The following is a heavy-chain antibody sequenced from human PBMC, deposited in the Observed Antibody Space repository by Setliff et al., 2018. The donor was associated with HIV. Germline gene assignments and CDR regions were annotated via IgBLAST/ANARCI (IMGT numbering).Heavy chain of an antibody. CDR1: GDTFSNSA. CDR3: ASASGYCGSGVCYIGVHKTPDKYYCDS. D-gene: IGHD2-8*01. V-gene: IGHV1-69*13. J-gene: IGHJ4*02. Sequence: ASVKVSCKASGDTFSNSAIYWVRQAPGQGLEWMGGIIPLYGTSNYAQKFHGRVAITADELMTTAYMELTSLRPEDTAVYFCASASGYCGSGVCYIGVHKTPDKYYCDSWGQGTLVTVSS. CDR2: IIPLYGTS.